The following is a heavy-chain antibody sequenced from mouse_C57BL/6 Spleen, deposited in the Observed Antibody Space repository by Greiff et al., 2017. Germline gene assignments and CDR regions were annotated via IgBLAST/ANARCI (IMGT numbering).Heavy chain of an antibody. CDR3: ARPYDYDGPWFAY. D-gene: IGHD2-4*01. V-gene: IGHV1-47*01. CDR2: FHPYNDDT. Sequence: QVQLQQSGAELVKPGASVKMSCKASGYTFTTSPIEWMKQNHGKSLEWIGNFHPYNDDTKYNEKFKGKATFTVEKSSSTVYLELSRLTSDDSAVDYCARPYDYDGPWFAYWGQGTLVTVSA. J-gene: IGHJ3*01. CDR1: GYTFTTSP.